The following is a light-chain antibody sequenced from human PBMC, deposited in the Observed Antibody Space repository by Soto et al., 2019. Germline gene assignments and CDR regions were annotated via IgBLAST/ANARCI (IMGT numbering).Light chain of an antibody. J-gene: IGKJ1*01. CDR1: QSVSSN. Sequence: EIVMTQSPATLSVSPGERATLSCRASQSVSSNLAWYQQKPGQAPRLLIYGASTRATGIPATFSGGGSGTEFTLTISSLQSEDFAIYYCQQYKNGWTFGHGTKV. CDR3: QQYKNGWT. CDR2: GAS. V-gene: IGKV3-15*01.